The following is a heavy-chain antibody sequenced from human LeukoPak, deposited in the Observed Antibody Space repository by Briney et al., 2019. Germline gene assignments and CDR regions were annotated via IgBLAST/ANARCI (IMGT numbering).Heavy chain of an antibody. CDR1: GYNFTNYW. CDR3: ARQDSGYAFGY. CDR2: IYPGDSGT. J-gene: IGHJ4*02. D-gene: IGHD5-12*01. V-gene: IGHV5-51*01. Sequence: GESLKISCKGSGYNFTNYWIGWVRQMPGKGLERMGIIYPGDSGTRYSPSFKCQVTISADKSISTAYLQWSSLKASDTAKYYCARQDSGYAFGYWGQGTLVTVSS.